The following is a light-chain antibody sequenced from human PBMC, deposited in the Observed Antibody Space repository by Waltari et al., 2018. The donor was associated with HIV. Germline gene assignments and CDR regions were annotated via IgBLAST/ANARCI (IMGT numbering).Light chain of an antibody. V-gene: IGLV4-60*03. J-gene: IGLJ2*01. CDR1: AGFQPNI. Sequence: QPVLTQPSSASALLGSSVNLTCTLSAGFQPNILTWHQKRLDRAPQFLMKVAPSGGFNRGSGGSHRFSASASGGDRTLTISNLQSEDEADYFCETWYSTVRVFGDGTRVTVL. CDR3: ETWYSTVRV. CDR2: VAPSGGF.